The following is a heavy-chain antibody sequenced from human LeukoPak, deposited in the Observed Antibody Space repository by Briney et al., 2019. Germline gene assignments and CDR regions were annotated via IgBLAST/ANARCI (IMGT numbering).Heavy chain of an antibody. CDR1: GYSISSGYY. CDR3: ARGKERRSPYYYYYMDV. J-gene: IGHJ6*03. Sequence: SETLSLTCTVSGYSISSGYYWGWIRQPPGKGLEWIGNIYHSGSTYYNPSLKSRVTISVDTSKNQFSLKLSSVTAADTAVYYCARGKERRSPYYYYYMDVWGKGTTVTISS. V-gene: IGHV4-38-2*02. D-gene: IGHD1-1*01. CDR2: IYHSGST.